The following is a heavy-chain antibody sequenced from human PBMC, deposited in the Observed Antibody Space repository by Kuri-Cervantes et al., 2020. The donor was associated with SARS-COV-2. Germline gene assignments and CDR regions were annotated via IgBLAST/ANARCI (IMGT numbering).Heavy chain of an antibody. CDR1: EGSMRAHY. D-gene: IGHD1-26*01. CDR3: ATEVGATNFAH. Sequence: GSLRLSCSVSEGSMRAHYYSWIRQTAAMGLEWIGRVYISGSTNYNPSLKGRVTMSVDTSKSQFSLELTSVTAADTAVYYCATEVGATNFAHWGQGIPVPVSS. CDR2: VYISGST. V-gene: IGHV4-4*07. J-gene: IGHJ4*02.